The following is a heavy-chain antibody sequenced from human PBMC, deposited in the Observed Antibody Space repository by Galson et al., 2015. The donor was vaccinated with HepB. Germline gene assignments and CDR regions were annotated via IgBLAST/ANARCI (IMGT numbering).Heavy chain of an antibody. V-gene: IGHV3-21*01. CDR3: ARDLSPVAGTGGQGGY. J-gene: IGHJ4*02. CDR2: ISSSSSYM. D-gene: IGHD6-19*01. CDR1: GFTFSSYS. Sequence: SLRLSCAASGFTFSSYSMNWVRQAPGKGLEWVSSISSSSSYMYYADSVKGRFAISRDNAKNSLYLQMNSLRAEDTAVYYCARDLSPVAGTGGQGGYWGQGTLVTVSS.